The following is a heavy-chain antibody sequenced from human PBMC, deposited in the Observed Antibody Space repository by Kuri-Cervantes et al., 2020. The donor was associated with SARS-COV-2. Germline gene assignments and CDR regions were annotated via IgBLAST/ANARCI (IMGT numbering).Heavy chain of an antibody. D-gene: IGHD3-16*01. CDR3: ATGGQRFDP. CDR2: INHSGST. V-gene: IGHV4-38-2*01. Sequence: SQTLSLTCAVSGYSTSSGYYWGWIRQPPGKGLEWIGEINHSGSTNYNPSLKSRVTISVDTSKNQFSLKVSTVSAADTAVYYCATGGQRFDPWGQGTLVTVSS. CDR1: GYSTSSGYY. J-gene: IGHJ5*02.